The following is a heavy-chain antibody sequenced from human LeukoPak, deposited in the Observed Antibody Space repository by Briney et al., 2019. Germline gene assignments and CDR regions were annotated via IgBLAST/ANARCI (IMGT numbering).Heavy chain of an antibody. Sequence: PGGSLRLSCAASGFTFSSYWMHWVRQAPGKGLEWVANIRKDGSDIHYVDSVKGRFTISRDNAKNSLYLQVNSLRAEDTAVYYCASGGGWVFNNWGQGTLVTVSS. CDR1: GFTFSSYW. CDR3: ASGGGWVFNN. CDR2: IRKDGSDI. V-gene: IGHV3-7*01. D-gene: IGHD6-19*01. J-gene: IGHJ4*02.